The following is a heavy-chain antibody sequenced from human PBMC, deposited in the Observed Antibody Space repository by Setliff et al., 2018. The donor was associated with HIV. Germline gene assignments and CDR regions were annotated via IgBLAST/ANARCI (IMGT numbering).Heavy chain of an antibody. J-gene: IGHJ4*02. V-gene: IGHV4-30-4*08. CDR1: GVSVGSGDYY. CDR2: IYGGGST. CDR3: ARLIHTGLLYFDY. Sequence: SETLSLTCSVSGVSVGSGDYYWHWIRQHPEKALEWIGYIYGGGSTGYNPSLTSRVTMSADTPNNRFALKLSSVTAADTALYFCARLIHTGLLYFDYWGLGMLVTVSS. D-gene: IGHD2-8*02.